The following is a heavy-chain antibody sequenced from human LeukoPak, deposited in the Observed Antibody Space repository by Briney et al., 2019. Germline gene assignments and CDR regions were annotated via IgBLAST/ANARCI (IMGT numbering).Heavy chain of an antibody. Sequence: PSETLSLTCTVSGGSISSSSYYWGWIRQPPGKGLEWIGSIYYSGSTYYNPSLKSRVTISVDTSKNQFSLKLSSVTAADTAVYYCARVRDFDYWGQGTLVTVSS. CDR1: GGSISSSSYY. V-gene: IGHV4-39*07. CDR3: ARVRDFDY. CDR2: IYYSGST. J-gene: IGHJ4*02.